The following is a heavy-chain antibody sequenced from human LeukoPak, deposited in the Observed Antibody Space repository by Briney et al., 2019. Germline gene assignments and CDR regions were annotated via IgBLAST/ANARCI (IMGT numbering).Heavy chain of an antibody. CDR1: GFTFSNYW. CDR2: IKQDGSEK. D-gene: IGHD1-1*01. CDR3: AKDLEIIDY. J-gene: IGHJ4*02. V-gene: IGHV3-7*03. Sequence: GGSLRLSCAASGFTFSNYWMSWVRQAPGKGLEWVANIKQDGSEKYYVDSVKGRFTISRDNSKNTLYLQMNSLRAEDTAVYYCAKDLEIIDYWGQGTLVTVSS.